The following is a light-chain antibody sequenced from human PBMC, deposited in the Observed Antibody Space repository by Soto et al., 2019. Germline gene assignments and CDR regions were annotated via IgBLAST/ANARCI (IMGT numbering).Light chain of an antibody. J-gene: IGLJ1*01. Sequence: QSVLTQPPSVSGAPGQRVTISCTGSISNIGAGYDVHWYQQLPGTVPKVLIYGNSNRPSGVPDRFSGSKSGTSASLVITGLQAEDEADYYCQSYDISLSGFHVFGTGTKLTVL. CDR3: QSYDISLSGFHV. CDR1: ISNIGAGYD. CDR2: GNS. V-gene: IGLV1-40*01.